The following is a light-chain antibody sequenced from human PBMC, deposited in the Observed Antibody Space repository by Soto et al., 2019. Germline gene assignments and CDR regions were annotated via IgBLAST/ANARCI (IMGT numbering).Light chain of an antibody. CDR1: SGDVGGYDY. CDR2: DVT. V-gene: IGLV2-14*01. J-gene: IGLJ2*01. Sequence: QSALTQPASVSGSPGQSITISCTGTSGDVGGYDYVSWYQQHPGKAPKIMIYDVTKRPTGVSDRFSGSKSGYTASLTISGLQAEDEADYYCSSYTCSSTPVVFGGGTKLTVL. CDR3: SSYTCSSTPVV.